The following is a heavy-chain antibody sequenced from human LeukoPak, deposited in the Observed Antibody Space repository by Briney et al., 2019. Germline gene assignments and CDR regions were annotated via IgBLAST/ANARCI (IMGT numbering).Heavy chain of an antibody. J-gene: IGHJ4*02. V-gene: IGHV3-30-3*01. CDR1: GFTFSGYP. Sequence: GGSLRLSCAASGFTFSGYPIHWVRQAPGKGLEWVAVISYDGSNKYYADSVKGRFTISRDNSKNTLYLQMNSLRAEDTAVYYCGLGGWLDYWGQGTLVTVSS. CDR2: ISYDGSNK. D-gene: IGHD6-19*01. CDR3: GLGGWLDY.